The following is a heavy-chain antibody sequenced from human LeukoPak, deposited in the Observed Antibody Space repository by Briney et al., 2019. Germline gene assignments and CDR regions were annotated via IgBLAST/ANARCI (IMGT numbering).Heavy chain of an antibody. CDR3: AKDEGDGYAYYFDY. J-gene: IGHJ4*02. D-gene: IGHD5-24*01. V-gene: IGHV3-23*01. CDR1: GFTFSSYA. CDR2: ISGSGGST. Sequence: GGSLRLSCAASGFTFSSYAMSWVRQAPGKGLEWVSAISGSGGSTYYADSVKGRFTISRDNSKNTLYLQMNSLGAKDTAVYYCAKDEGDGYAYYFDYWGQGTLVTVSS.